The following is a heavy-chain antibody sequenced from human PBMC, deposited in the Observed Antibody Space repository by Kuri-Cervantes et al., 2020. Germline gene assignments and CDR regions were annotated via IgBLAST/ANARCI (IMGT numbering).Heavy chain of an antibody. CDR3: ARLVYYDSSGYFQARYYFDY. J-gene: IGHJ4*02. D-gene: IGHD3-22*01. V-gene: IGHV4-4*02. CDR1: GGSISSSNW. CDR2: IYHSGST. Sequence: GSLRLSCAVSGGSISSSNWWSWVRQPPGKGLEWIGEIYHSGSTNYNPSLKSRVTISVDKSKNQFSLKLSSVTAADTAVYYCARLVYYDSSGYFQARYYFDYRGQGTLVTVSS.